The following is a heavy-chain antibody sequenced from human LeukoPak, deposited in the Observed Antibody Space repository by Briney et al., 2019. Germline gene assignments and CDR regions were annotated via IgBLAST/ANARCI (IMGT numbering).Heavy chain of an antibody. Sequence: GGSLRLSCAASGFTVSSNYMSWVRQAPGKGLEWVSSISGSGNRTYYADSVKGRFTISRDNSKNTLYLQMNTLRAEDTAVYYCARGNSFDYWGQGTLVTVSS. CDR3: ARGNSFDY. D-gene: IGHD6-13*01. CDR2: ISGSGNRT. V-gene: IGHV3-23*01. J-gene: IGHJ4*02. CDR1: GFTVSSNY.